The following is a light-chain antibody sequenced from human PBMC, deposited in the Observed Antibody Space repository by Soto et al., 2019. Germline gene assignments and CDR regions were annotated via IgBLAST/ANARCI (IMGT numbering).Light chain of an antibody. J-gene: IGKJ1*01. CDR3: QQYNNWPQT. CDR1: QSVAGN. V-gene: IGKV3-15*01. Sequence: EIVMTQSPATLSVSPGERATLSCRASQSVAGNLAWYQQKPGQAPRLLIYGASTRATGFPARFSGSGSGTEFTLTISSLQSEDFAVYYCQQYNNWPQTFGQGTKVELK. CDR2: GAS.